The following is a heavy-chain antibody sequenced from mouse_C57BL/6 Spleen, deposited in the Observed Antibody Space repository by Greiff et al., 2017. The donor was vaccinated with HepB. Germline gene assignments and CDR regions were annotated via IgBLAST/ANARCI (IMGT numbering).Heavy chain of an antibody. CDR3: ARVRWLLDYYAMDY. Sequence: QVQLQQPGAELVRPGSSVKLSCKASGYTFTSYWMDWVKQRPGQGLEWIGNIYPSDSETHYNQKFKDKATLTVDKSSSTAYMQLSSLTSEDSAVYYRARVRWLLDYYAMDYWGQGTSVTVSS. V-gene: IGHV1-61*01. CDR2: IYPSDSET. D-gene: IGHD2-3*01. J-gene: IGHJ4*01. CDR1: GYTFTSYW.